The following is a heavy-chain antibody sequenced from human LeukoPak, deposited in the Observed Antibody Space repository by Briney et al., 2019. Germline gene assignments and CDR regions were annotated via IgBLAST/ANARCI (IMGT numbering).Heavy chain of an antibody. J-gene: IGHJ4*02. Sequence: GGSLRLSCAASGFTFSSYGMHWVRQAPGKGLEWVVVIWYDGSNKYYADSVKGRFTISRDNSKNTLYLQMNSLRAEDTAVYYCARDQGGDYIFDYWGQGTLVTVSS. V-gene: IGHV3-33*08. CDR3: ARDQGGDYIFDY. D-gene: IGHD2-21*02. CDR1: GFTFSSYG. CDR2: IWYDGSNK.